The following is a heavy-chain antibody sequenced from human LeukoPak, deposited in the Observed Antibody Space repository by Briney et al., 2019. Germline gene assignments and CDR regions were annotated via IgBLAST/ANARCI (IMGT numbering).Heavy chain of an antibody. CDR1: GFTFSDYY. D-gene: IGHD4-17*01. J-gene: IGHJ5*02. Sequence: GSLRLSCAASGFTFSDYYMSWIRQPPGKGLEWIGSIYYSGSTYYNPSLKSRVTISVDTSKNQFSLKLSSVTAADTAVYYCARVWHGDYIENWFDPWGQGTLVTVSS. CDR2: IYYSGST. V-gene: IGHV4-38-2*01. CDR3: ARVWHGDYIENWFDP.